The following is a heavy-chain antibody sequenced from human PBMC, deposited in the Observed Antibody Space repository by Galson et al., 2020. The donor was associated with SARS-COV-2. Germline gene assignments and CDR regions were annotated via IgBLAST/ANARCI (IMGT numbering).Heavy chain of an antibody. CDR1: GFPLTSYA. CDR3: ARGGDDSSSYWGERLFDY. J-gene: IGHJ4*02. V-gene: IGHV3-30*01. D-gene: IGHD4-4*01. CDR2: ISYDGTNT. Sequence: GGSLKIHCAAPGFPLTSYALHWVRPSPAKGLGWVAFISYDGTNTYYADSVRGRFTISRDHSKNTLYVQMNSLRADDSAVYYWARGGDDSSSYWGERLFDYWGQGTLVAVSS.